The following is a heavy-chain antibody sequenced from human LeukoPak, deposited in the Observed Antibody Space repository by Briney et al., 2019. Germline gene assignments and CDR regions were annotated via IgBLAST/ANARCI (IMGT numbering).Heavy chain of an antibody. Sequence: PSETLSLTCTVSGGSISSFYWSWIRQPPRKGLEWIGYIYYSGSTNYNPSPKSRVTISVDTSKNQFSLKLRSVTAADTAVYYCARHVGYGNNWFDPWGQGTLVTVSS. J-gene: IGHJ5*02. V-gene: IGHV4-59*08. CDR3: ARHVGYGNNWFDP. D-gene: IGHD5-18*01. CDR2: IYYSGST. CDR1: GGSISSFY.